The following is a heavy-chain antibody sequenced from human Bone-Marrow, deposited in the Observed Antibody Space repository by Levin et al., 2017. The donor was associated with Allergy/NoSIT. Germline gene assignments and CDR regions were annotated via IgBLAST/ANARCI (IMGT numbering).Heavy chain of an antibody. CDR3: ARARSPARLPHYYTMDF. V-gene: IGHV1-69*01. J-gene: IGHJ6*02. CDR1: GGTLSNYA. Sequence: KTGGSLRLSCKASGGTLSNYAITWVRQAPGQRLEWMGGINTMFGSAYYAQKFEGRATITADESTSTAYMELTSLTSEDTAVYYCARARSPARLPHYYTMDFWGHGTTVTVSS. D-gene: IGHD6-6*01. CDR2: INTMFGSA.